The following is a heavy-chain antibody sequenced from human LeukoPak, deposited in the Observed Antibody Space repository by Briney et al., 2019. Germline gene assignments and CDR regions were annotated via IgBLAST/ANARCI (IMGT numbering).Heavy chain of an antibody. J-gene: IGHJ4*02. V-gene: IGHV3-23*01. Sequence: GGSLTPSCAASGVTFSDYAMNWVRLAPGTGLQWVSSISGSGGSTYYADSVKGRFSISRDNSKNTLSLQMNSLRAEDTALYYCAKGGQRYDFWRFDYWGQGTVVTVSS. CDR1: GVTFSDYA. D-gene: IGHD3-3*01. CDR2: ISGSGGST. CDR3: AKGGQRYDFWRFDY.